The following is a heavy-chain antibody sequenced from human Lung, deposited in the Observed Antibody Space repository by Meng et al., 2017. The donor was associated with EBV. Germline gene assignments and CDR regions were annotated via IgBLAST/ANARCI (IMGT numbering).Heavy chain of an antibody. Sequence: QVQRGEAGGGVVQPGRSLRLTCAAAGFDFDPYAVHWVRQAPGKGLEWVAVISDTGHNKYFADSVRGRFTISRDNSKNMVSLQMNSLRPGDTATYYCAIIPYSNAWGQGTLVTVSS. CDR1: GFDFDPYA. V-gene: IGHV3-30-3*01. CDR2: ISDTGHNK. D-gene: IGHD4-11*01. CDR3: AIIPYSNA. J-gene: IGHJ5*02.